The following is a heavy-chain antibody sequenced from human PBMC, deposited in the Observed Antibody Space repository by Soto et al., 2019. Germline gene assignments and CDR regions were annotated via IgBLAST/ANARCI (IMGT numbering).Heavy chain of an antibody. J-gene: IGHJ4*02. D-gene: IGHD4-17*01. Sequence: EVQLLESGGGLLQPGGSLRLSCAASGFTFSNYVMGWVRQAPGKGLEWVSSVSGSGGGTYYADSVKGRFTISRDNSKNILYLQMNRLRAEDTAIYYCAKKRLRSGFDYCGQGALVAVSS. CDR3: AKKRLRSGFDY. CDR1: GFTFSNYV. V-gene: IGHV3-23*01. CDR2: VSGSGGGT.